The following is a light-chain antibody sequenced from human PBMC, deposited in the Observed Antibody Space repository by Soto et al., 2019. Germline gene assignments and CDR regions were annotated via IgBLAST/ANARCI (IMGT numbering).Light chain of an antibody. CDR3: QQSYSTLIT. CDR2: AAS. V-gene: IGKV1-39*01. J-gene: IGKJ5*01. CDR1: QSISSY. Sequence: DIQMTQSPSSLSASVGGRVTITCRASQSISSYLNWYQQKPGKAPKLLIYAASSLQSGVPSRFSDSGSGTDFTLTISSLQPEDFATYYCQQSYSTLITFGQGTRLEIK.